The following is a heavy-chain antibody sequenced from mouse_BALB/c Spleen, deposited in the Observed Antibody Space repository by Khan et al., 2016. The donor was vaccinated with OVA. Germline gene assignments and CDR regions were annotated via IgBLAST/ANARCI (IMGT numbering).Heavy chain of an antibody. J-gene: IGHJ2*01. CDR3: ARNVYFGNYFDY. D-gene: IGHD2-1*01. CDR1: GYTFTNYW. CDR2: IYPGDGRS. V-gene: IGHV1S81*02. Sequence: QVQLQQPGAELVKPGASVKLSCKTSGYTFTNYWVHWVKQRPGQGIEWIGEIYPGDGRSNNNENFKNKATLTVDISSTTAYMQLSSLTSADSAVYYCARNVYFGNYFDYRGQGTTLTVSS.